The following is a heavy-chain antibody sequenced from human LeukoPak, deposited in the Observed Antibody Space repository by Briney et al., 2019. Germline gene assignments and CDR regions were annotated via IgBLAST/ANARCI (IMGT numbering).Heavy chain of an antibody. CDR3: ARRTTYVGWRPSESPSCFDY. CDR1: GYSISSGYY. J-gene: IGHJ4*02. D-gene: IGHD2-21*02. V-gene: IGHV4-38-2*02. Sequence: SETLSLTCTVSGYSISSGYYWGWIRQPPGKGLEWIGSIYHSGRTFYNPSLKSRVTVSVDTSKNQFSLKLTSVTAADTAVYYCARRTTYVGWRPSESPSCFDYWGQGTLLTVSS. CDR2: IYHSGRT.